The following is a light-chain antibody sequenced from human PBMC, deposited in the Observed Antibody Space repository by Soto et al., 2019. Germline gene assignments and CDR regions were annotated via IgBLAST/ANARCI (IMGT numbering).Light chain of an antibody. Sequence: EIVLTQSPGTLSLSPGERATLSCRASQSVSSSYLAWYQQKPGQAPRLLIYGASSRATGIRDRFSGSGSGTDFTLTISRLEPEDFAVYYCQQYGSSGTFGQGTKVDIK. J-gene: IGKJ1*01. V-gene: IGKV3-20*01. CDR1: QSVSSSY. CDR3: QQYGSSGT. CDR2: GAS.